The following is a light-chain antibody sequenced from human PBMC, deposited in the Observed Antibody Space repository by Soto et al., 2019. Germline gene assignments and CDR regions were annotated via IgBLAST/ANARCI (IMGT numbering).Light chain of an antibody. V-gene: IGLV1-51*01. J-gene: IGLJ1*01. CDR2: DDN. CDR3: GSWDSSLSAYV. CDR1: NSNIGGNS. Sequence: QSVLTQPPSVSAAPGQKVTISCSGSNSNIGGNSVSWYQQLPGTAPKHLIYDDNKRPSGIPDRFSGSKSGTSATLGITGFQTGDEADYYCGSWDSSLSAYVFGTGTKVTVL.